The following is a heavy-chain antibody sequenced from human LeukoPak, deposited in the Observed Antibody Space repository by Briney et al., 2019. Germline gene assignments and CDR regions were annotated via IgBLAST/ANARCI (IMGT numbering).Heavy chain of an antibody. V-gene: IGHV4-38-2*02. CDR1: GYSISNGYF. CDR3: ARAIRTGLGIGSFDG. CDR2: IYHSGSI. Sequence: SETLSLNCTVSGYSISNGYFWGWIRQPPGKGLECIGTIYHSGSIYYNPSLKGRVTISVDTSKNQFSLRLNSLTAADTAVYYCARAIRTGLGIGSFDGWGQGTLVTVSS. D-gene: IGHD7-27*01. J-gene: IGHJ4*02.